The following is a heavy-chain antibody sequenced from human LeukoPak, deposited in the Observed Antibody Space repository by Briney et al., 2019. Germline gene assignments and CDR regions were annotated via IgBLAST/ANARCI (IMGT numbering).Heavy chain of an antibody. Sequence: GASVKVSCKASGYTFTGYYMHWLRQAPGQGLEWMGWINPNSGGTNYAQKFQGRVTITRDTFISTAYMELSRLRSDDTAVYYCARVSGSYSPPDYWGQGTLVTVSS. V-gene: IGHV1-2*02. CDR3: ARVSGSYSPPDY. CDR2: INPNSGGT. J-gene: IGHJ4*02. D-gene: IGHD1-26*01. CDR1: GYTFTGYY.